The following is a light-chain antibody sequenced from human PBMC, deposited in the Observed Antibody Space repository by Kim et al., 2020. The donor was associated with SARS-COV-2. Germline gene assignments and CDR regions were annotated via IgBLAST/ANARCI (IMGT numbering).Light chain of an antibody. CDR1: QSISSW. CDR2: DAS. J-gene: IGKJ1*01. Sequence: DIQMTQSPSTLSASVGDRVTITCRASQSISSWLAWYQQIAGKAPRLLIYDASTLEPGVPSRFSGVGSGTEFALTISSLQPDDFATYYCQQYATYSTFGQGTKVDIK. CDR3: QQYATYST. V-gene: IGKV1-5*01.